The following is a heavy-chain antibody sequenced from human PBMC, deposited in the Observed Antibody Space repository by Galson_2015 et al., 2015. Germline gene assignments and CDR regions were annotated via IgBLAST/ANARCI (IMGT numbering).Heavy chain of an antibody. CDR1: GGSFSGYY. V-gene: IGHV4-34*01. J-gene: IGHJ5*02. CDR3: ARALLWFGEWGSAFGWFDP. Sequence: ETLSLTCAVYGGSFSGYYWSWIRQPPGTGLEWIGEINHSGSTNYNPSLKSRVTISVDTSKNRFSLKLSSVTAADTAVYYCARALLWFGEWGSAFGWFDPWGQGTLVTVSS. CDR2: INHSGST. D-gene: IGHD3-10*01.